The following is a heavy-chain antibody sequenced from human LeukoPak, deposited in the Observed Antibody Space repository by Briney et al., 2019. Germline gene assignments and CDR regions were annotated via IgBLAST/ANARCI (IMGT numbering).Heavy chain of an antibody. Sequence: ASVKVSCKASGYTFTSYYMHWVRQAPGQGLEWMGIINPSGGSTSYAQKFQGRVTMTRDMSTSTVYMELSSLRSEDTAVYYCAIPQGYCSSTSCPLGYWGQGTLVTVSS. V-gene: IGHV1-46*01. CDR1: GYTFTSYY. CDR3: AIPQGYCSSTSCPLGY. D-gene: IGHD2-2*01. CDR2: INPSGGST. J-gene: IGHJ4*02.